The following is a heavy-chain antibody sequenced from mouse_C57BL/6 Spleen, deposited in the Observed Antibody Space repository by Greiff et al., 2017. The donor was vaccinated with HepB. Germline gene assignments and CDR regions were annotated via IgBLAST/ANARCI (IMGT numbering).Heavy chain of an antibody. D-gene: IGHD2-2*01. J-gene: IGHJ2*01. CDR2: IDPSDSYT. Sequence: QVQLKQPGAELVMPGASVKLSCKASGYTFTSYWMHWVKQRPGQGLEWIGEIDPSDSYTNYNQKFKGKSTLTVEKSSSTAYMQLSSLTSEDSAVYYCAYGYDRGDYWGQGTTLTVSS. V-gene: IGHV1-69*01. CDR3: AYGYDRGDY. CDR1: GYTFTSYW.